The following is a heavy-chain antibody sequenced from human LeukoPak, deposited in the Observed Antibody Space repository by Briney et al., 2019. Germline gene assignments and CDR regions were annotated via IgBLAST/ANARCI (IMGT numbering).Heavy chain of an antibody. CDR1: GFTFSSYG. Sequence: PGGSLRLSCAASGFTFSSYGMHWVRQAPGKGLEWVAFIRYDGSNKYYADSVKGRFTISRDNSKNTLYLQMNSLRAEDTAVYYCAKDFSGLEYCGGDCLRAFDIWGQGTMVTVSS. D-gene: IGHD2-21*02. V-gene: IGHV3-30*02. CDR3: AKDFSGLEYCGGDCLRAFDI. J-gene: IGHJ3*02. CDR2: IRYDGSNK.